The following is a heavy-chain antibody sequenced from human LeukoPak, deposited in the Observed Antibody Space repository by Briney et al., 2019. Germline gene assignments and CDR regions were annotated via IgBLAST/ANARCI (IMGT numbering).Heavy chain of an antibody. J-gene: IGHJ4*02. D-gene: IGHD1-14*01. Sequence: PGRSLRLSCAASGFTFSSYAMDWVRQAPGKGLEWVAVISYDGSNKYHADSVKGRFTISRDNSKNTPYLQMNNLRAEDTAVYYCARNRGSQQFDYWGQGTLVTVSS. V-gene: IGHV3-30-3*01. CDR2: ISYDGSNK. CDR3: ARNRGSQQFDY. CDR1: GFTFSSYA.